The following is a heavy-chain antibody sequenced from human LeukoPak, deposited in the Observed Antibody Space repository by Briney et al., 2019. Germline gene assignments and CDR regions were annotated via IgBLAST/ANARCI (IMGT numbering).Heavy chain of an antibody. Sequence: SVKVSCTASGGTFNSYTISWVRQAPGQGLEWMGRIIPVLGIANYAQRFQGRVTITADKSTNTAYMELSSLRSEDTAVYYCAREGEAYYFDYWGQGTLVTVSS. V-gene: IGHV1-69*04. J-gene: IGHJ4*02. D-gene: IGHD3-16*01. CDR1: GGTFNSYT. CDR2: IIPVLGIA. CDR3: AREGEAYYFDY.